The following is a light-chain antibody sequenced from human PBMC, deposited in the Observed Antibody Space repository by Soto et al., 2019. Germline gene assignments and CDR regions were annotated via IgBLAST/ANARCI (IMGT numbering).Light chain of an antibody. V-gene: IGKV3-20*01. CDR1: QSVSSSY. CDR2: GAS. J-gene: IGKJ4*01. Sequence: IVLTQSPGTLSLSPGERATLSCRASQSVSSSYLAWYQQKPGQAPRLLINGASSRATGIPDRFSGSGSGTDFTLTIRRLEPEDFAVYYCQQYGSSPLSFGGGTKVDI. CDR3: QQYGSSPLS.